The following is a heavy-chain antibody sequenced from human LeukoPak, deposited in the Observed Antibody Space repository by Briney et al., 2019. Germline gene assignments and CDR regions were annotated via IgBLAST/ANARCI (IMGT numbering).Heavy chain of an antibody. V-gene: IGHV4-30-4*01. D-gene: IGHD3-22*01. CDR3: ARERPYYYDSSGYSTAAFDI. CDR1: GGSISSGDYY. CDR2: IYYSGST. Sequence: PSQTLSLTCTVSGGSISSGDYYWSWIRQPPGKGLERIGYIYYSGSTYYNPSLKSRVTISVDTSKNQFSLKLSSVTAADTAVYYCARERPYYYDSSGYSTAAFDIWGQGTMVTVSS. J-gene: IGHJ3*02.